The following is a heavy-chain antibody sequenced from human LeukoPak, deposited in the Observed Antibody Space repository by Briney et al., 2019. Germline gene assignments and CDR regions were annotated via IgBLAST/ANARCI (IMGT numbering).Heavy chain of an antibody. CDR1: GFTFSNYG. J-gene: IGHJ4*02. CDR3: AKWAGVYNYDSSGYLSGFDY. Sequence: GGSLRLSCAASGFTFSNYGMHWVRQAPGKGLEWVAFIRYDGSNKYFADSLKGRFTISRDNSKNTLYLQMNSLRPEDTAVYYCAKWAGVYNYDSSGYLSGFDYWGQGTLVTVSS. V-gene: IGHV3-30*02. CDR2: IRYDGSNK. D-gene: IGHD3-22*01.